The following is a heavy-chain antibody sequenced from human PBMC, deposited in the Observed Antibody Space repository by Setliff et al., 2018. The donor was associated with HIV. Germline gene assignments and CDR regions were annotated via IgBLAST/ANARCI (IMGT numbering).Heavy chain of an antibody. D-gene: IGHD5-12*01. J-gene: IGHJ4*02. V-gene: IGHV4-39*01. CDR1: DASIKSNNYY. CDR2: IYQSGTA. CDR3: ARVGTRGYSGYAPLDFFDY. Sequence: SETLSLTCSVSDASIKSNNYYWVWIRQTPGKGLEWIGSIYQSGTAYYNPSLKSRVTISVDTSKNQFSLNLSSVTATDTAVYYCARVGTRGYSGYAPLDFFDYWGQGTLVTVSS.